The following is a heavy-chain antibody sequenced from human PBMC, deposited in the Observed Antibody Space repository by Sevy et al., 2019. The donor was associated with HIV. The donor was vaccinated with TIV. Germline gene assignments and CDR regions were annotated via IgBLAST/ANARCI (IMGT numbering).Heavy chain of an antibody. V-gene: IGHV4-59*01. J-gene: IGHJ6*02. Sequence: SETLSLTCTVSGGSISSYYWSWIRQAPGKGLEWLGYIYYNENNNYNPSLKGRVIISLDTSKKQFSLKLNSLTAADTAVYYCAREGGIVDYGMDVWGPGTTVTVSS. CDR2: IYYNENN. CDR3: AREGGIVDYGMDV. D-gene: IGHD2-15*01. CDR1: GGSISSYY.